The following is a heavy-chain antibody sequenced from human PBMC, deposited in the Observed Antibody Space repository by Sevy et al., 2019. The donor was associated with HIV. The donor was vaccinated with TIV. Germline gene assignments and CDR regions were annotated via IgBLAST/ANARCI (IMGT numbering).Heavy chain of an antibody. CDR2: IYHSGST. V-gene: IGHV4-38-2*02. CDR3: ARGELYAGGGGYCSGGSCYSGLWFDP. J-gene: IGHJ5*02. CDR1: GYSISSGYY. Sequence: SETLSLTCTVSGYSISSGYYWGWIRQPPGKGLEWIGSIYHSGSTYYNPSLKSRVTISVDTSKNPFSLKLSPVTAADTAEYDWARGELYAGGGGYCSGGSCYSGLWFDPWGQGTLVTVSS. D-gene: IGHD2-15*01.